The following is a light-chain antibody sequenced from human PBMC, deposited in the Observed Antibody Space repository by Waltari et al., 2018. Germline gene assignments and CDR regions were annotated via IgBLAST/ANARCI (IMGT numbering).Light chain of an antibody. V-gene: IGLV3-25*03. CDR2: KDT. CDR3: QSADSANTPHVL. CDR1: TLANKY. J-gene: IGLJ2*01. Sequence: SSDLTQPPSVSVAPGQTARLICSGHTLANKYAYWYQQKPGPPPVLVIFKDTERPSGIPHRFSGSNSGATVTLTITGVQAEDEADYYCQSADSANTPHVLFGGGTKLTVL.